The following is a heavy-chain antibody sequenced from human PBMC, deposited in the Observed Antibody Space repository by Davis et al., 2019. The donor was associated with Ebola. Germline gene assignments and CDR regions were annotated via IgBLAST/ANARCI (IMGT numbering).Heavy chain of an antibody. CDR2: ISAYNGNT. CDR3: ARRTAGRLLYYFDY. J-gene: IGHJ4*02. D-gene: IGHD6-6*01. Sequence: AASVKVSCKASGYTFTRYSISWVRQAPGQGLEWMGWISAYNGNTNYAQKLQGRVTMTTDTSTSTAYMELRSLRSDDTAVYYCARRTAGRLLYYFDYWGQGTLVTVSS. V-gene: IGHV1-18*01. CDR1: GYTFTRYS.